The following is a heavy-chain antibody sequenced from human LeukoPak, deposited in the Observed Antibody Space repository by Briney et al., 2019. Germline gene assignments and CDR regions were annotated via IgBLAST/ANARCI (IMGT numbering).Heavy chain of an antibody. CDR2: ISPGDSDT. D-gene: IGHD3-22*01. CDR1: GYSFTNYW. CDR3: AARPGTDVVIG. J-gene: IGHJ4*02. V-gene: IGHV5-51*01. Sequence: GESLKISCEGSGYSFTNYWIGWVRQMPGKGLEWMGIISPGDSDTRYSPSLQGQVTISADKSISTAYLQWSSLKASDTAMYYCAARPGTDVVIGWGQGTLVTVSS.